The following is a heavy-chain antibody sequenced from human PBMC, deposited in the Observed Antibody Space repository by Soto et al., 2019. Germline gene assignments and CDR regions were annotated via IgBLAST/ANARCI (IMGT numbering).Heavy chain of an antibody. CDR2: ISSGGGVS. V-gene: IGHV3-11*01. Sequence: PGGSLRLSCAASGFIFSDYYMTWIRQAPGKGLEWVSDISSGGGVSNFADSVRGRFTISRDNTNNSLHLQMNNLRAEDTAIYYCARRLTGRTTGDWFDPWGQGTLVTVSS. CDR3: ARRLTGRTTGDWFDP. D-gene: IGHD3-9*01. CDR1: GFIFSDYY. J-gene: IGHJ5*02.